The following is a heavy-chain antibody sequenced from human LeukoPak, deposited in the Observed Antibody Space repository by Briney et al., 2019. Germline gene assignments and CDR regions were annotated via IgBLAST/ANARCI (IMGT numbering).Heavy chain of an antibody. CDR1: GFTFSRFA. V-gene: IGHV3-23*01. J-gene: IGHJ5*02. CDR2: FCGSSDNT. D-gene: IGHD5-18*01. CDR3: VKEGEGYSYAPKTGPPT. Sequence: PGGSLRLSCAASGFTFSRFAMSWVRQAPGKGLEGVSTFCGSSDNTYNADSVKGRFTIYRDSSKSTVYLQMNNLGVEDTAVYYCVKEGEGYSYAPKTGPPTWGQGTLVTVSS.